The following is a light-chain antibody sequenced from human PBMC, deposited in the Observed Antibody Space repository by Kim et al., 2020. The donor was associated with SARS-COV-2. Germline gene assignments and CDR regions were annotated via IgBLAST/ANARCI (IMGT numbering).Light chain of an antibody. J-gene: IGKJ2*01. V-gene: IGKV1-9*01. Sequence: DIQLTQSPSFLSASVGDRVTITCRASQGISRSLAWYQQKPGKTPQLLIYAASTLQSGVPSRFSGSGSGTEFTLTISSLQPEDFATYYCQQLSTYPRTFGQGTKVDIK. CDR2: AAS. CDR3: QQLSTYPRT. CDR1: QGISRS.